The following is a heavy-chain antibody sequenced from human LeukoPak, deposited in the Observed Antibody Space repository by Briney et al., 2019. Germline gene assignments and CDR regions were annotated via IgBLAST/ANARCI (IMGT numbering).Heavy chain of an antibody. Sequence: PSETLSLTCAVYGGSFSGYYWSWIRQPPGKGLEWVGRIKSKTDGGTTDYAAPVKGRFTSSRDDSKNTLYLQMNSLKTEDTAVYYCTIPVAGGDYWGQGTLVTVSS. CDR2: IKSKTDGGTT. CDR3: TIPVAGGDY. D-gene: IGHD6-19*01. J-gene: IGHJ4*02. CDR1: GGSFSGYY. V-gene: IGHV3-15*01.